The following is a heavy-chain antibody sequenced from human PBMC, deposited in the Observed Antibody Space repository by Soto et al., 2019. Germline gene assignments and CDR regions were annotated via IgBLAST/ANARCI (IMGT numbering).Heavy chain of an antibody. CDR1: GGSISSYY. CDR3: GRAGNQLLHPYYYGRDV. D-gene: IGHD3-10*01. CDR2: IHYSGST. V-gene: IGHV4-59*01. J-gene: IGHJ6*02. Sequence: PSETLSLTCTVSGGSISSYYWSWIRQSPGKGLEWIGYIHYSGSTKSNPSLKSRVTISVDTSRNQVSLKLSSVTAADSAVYFCGRAGNQLLHPYYYGRDVWGQGTRVTFPS.